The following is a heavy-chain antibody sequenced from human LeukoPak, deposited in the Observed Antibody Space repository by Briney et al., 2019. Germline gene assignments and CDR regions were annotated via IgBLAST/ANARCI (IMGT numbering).Heavy chain of an antibody. J-gene: IGHJ4*02. Sequence: SGTLSLTCAVSGGSISSSNWWSWVRQPPGKGLEWIGEIYHSGSTNYNPSLKSRVTISVDKSKNQFSLKLSSVTAADTAVYYCARGSEYCSSTSCSFDYWGQGTLVTVSS. CDR3: ARGSEYCSSTSCSFDY. CDR1: GGSISSSNW. V-gene: IGHV4-4*02. CDR2: IYHSGST. D-gene: IGHD2-2*01.